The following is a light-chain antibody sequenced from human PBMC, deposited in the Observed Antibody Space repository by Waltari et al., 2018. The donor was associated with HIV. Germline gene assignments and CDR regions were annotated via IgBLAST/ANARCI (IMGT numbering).Light chain of an antibody. CDR2: GAS. Sequence: ENVLTQSPGTLSLSPVERATLSCRASQSLTNNYLAWYQQKPGRAPRLLIYGASSRDTGIPDRFSGSGSGTDFTLTISRLEPEDFVVYYCQQYDTLPRTFGGGTKVEIK. CDR3: QQYDTLPRT. J-gene: IGKJ4*01. V-gene: IGKV3-20*01. CDR1: QSLTNNY.